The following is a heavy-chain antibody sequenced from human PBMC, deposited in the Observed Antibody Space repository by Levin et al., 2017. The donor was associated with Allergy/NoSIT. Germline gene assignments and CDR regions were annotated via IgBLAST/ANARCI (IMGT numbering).Heavy chain of an antibody. CDR3: AKDRIDHDYGEHLQGYYYGMDV. J-gene: IGHJ6*02. V-gene: IGHV3-30*18. D-gene: IGHD4-17*01. CDR2: ISYDGSNK. Sequence: GGSLRLSCAASGFTFSSYGMHWVRQAPGKGLEWVAVISYDGSNKYYADSVKGRFTISRDNSKNTLYLQMNSLRAEDTAVYYCAKDRIDHDYGEHLQGYYYGMDVWGQGTTVTVSS. CDR1: GFTFSSYG.